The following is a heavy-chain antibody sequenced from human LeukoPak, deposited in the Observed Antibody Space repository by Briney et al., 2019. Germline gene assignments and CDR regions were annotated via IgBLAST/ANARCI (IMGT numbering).Heavy chain of an antibody. J-gene: IGHJ4*02. Sequence: SETLSLTCTLSGGSIRGYYWGWVRQPPGKGLECFGTIHYSENTNYNPSLKSRVTMSADTSKNQFSLRLTSVTAADTAVYYCARLRDLYNVFEYWGQGALVTVSS. CDR2: IHYSENT. CDR3: ARLRDLYNVFEY. V-gene: IGHV4-59*08. D-gene: IGHD3-16*01. CDR1: GGSIRGYY.